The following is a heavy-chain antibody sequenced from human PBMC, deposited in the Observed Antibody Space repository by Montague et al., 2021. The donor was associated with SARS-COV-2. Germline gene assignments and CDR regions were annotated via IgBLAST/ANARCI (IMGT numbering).Heavy chain of an antibody. D-gene: IGHD6-19*01. CDR3: ARIHSSGWAYFFDY. Sequence: SETLSLTCSVSGGSLKNYYWSWIRQPPGKELEWMGYIDYSGSTNYNPSLRFRLTLSVDTSSNQFSLKLNSLTSADTAVYYCARIHSSGWAYFFDYWAREPWSASPQ. CDR2: IDYSGST. V-gene: IGHV4-59*01. CDR1: GGSLKNYY. J-gene: IGHJ4*02.